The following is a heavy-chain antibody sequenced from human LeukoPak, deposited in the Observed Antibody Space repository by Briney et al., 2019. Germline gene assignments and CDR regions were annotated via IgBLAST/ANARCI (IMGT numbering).Heavy chain of an antibody. D-gene: IGHD2-15*01. CDR3: ARQEYCSGGSCYTWFDP. CDR2: IYPADSDI. J-gene: IGHJ5*02. Sequence: GESLKISCKGSGYSINNYWIGWVRQMPGKGLEWMGIIYPADSDIRYSPSFQGRVTISADKSISTAYLQWSSLKASDTAMYYCARQEYCSGGSCYTWFDPWGQGTLVTVSS. CDR1: GYSINNYW. V-gene: IGHV5-51*01.